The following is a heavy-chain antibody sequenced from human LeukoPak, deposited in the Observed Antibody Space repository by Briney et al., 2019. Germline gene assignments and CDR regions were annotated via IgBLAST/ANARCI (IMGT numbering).Heavy chain of an antibody. CDR1: GFTVRNYC. J-gene: IGHJ4*02. V-gene: IGHV4-34*01. D-gene: IGHD6-19*01. CDR3: ARQKWLVTYDY. Sequence: LRLSCAASGFTVRNYCMSWVRQPPGKGLEWIGEINHSGSTNYNPSLKSRVTISVDTSKNQFSLKLSSVTAADTAVYYCARQKWLVTYDYWGQGTLVTVSS. CDR2: INHSGST.